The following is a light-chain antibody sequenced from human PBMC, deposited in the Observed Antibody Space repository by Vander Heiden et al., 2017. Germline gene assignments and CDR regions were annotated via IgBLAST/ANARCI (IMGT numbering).Light chain of an antibody. V-gene: IGLV2-14*03. CDR1: SSDVGGYNY. J-gene: IGLJ1*01. Sequence: SALTQPASVSGSPGPSLTISCPGTSSDVGGYNYVSWYQQHPGKAHKLMIYDGSNRPSGVANRFSGSKSGNTASLTISGLQAEDEADYYCSSYTSSSTYVFGTGTKVTVL. CDR2: DGS. CDR3: SSYTSSSTYV.